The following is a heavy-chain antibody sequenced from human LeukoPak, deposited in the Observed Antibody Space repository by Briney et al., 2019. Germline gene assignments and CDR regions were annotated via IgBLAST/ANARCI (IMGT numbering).Heavy chain of an antibody. CDR3: ARDRFYIPDV. J-gene: IGHJ6*04. D-gene: IGHD3-10*01. Sequence: GGSLRLSCAASGFTFSSYSMNWVRQAPGKGLEWISNISRGSTTIYYVDSVKGRFTISRDDDKNSLYLQMNSLRAEDTAVYYCARDRFYIPDVWGKGTTVTVSS. V-gene: IGHV3-48*01. CDR2: ISRGSTTI. CDR1: GFTFSSYS.